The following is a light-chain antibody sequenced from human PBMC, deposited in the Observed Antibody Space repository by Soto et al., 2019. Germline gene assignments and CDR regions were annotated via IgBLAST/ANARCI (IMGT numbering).Light chain of an antibody. CDR3: TSYTRTWNLL. CDR2: EVI. Sequence: QSALTQPASVSGSPGQSITISCTGTSSDVGAYNYVSWYQHHPGRAPKLIIFEVIHRPSGVSDRFSGSKSGNTASLTIAGLQTEDEADYYCTSYTRTWNLLFGGGSKLTVL. V-gene: IGLV2-14*01. J-gene: IGLJ2*01. CDR1: SSDVGAYNY.